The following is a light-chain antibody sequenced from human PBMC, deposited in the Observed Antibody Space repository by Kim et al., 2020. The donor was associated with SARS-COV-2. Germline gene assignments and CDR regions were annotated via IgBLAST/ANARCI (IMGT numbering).Light chain of an antibody. J-gene: IGKJ4*01. V-gene: IGKV3-11*01. CDR1: ANVDIN. CDR3: QQRGTWPPALT. Sequence: PAESDTLSCRASANVDINLAWYQHKPGQPPRLLIFDAAIRAAGIPDRFSGSGAGTDFALTIGSLAPEDFAVYYCQQRGTWPPALTFGGGTKVDIK. CDR2: DAA.